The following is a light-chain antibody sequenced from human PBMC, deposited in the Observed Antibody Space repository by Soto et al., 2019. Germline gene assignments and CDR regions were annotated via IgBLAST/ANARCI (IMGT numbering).Light chain of an antibody. J-gene: IGLJ2*01. Sequence: QSVLTQPPSVSAAPGQKVTISCSGSSGNIGRNSVSWYQHLPGTAPKLLIYDNDKRPSGIPDRFSGSKSGTSATLGITGLQTGDEAAYYCGAWDNSLTVVVFGGGTTLTV. CDR1: SGNIGRNS. V-gene: IGLV1-51*01. CDR3: GAWDNSLTVVV. CDR2: DND.